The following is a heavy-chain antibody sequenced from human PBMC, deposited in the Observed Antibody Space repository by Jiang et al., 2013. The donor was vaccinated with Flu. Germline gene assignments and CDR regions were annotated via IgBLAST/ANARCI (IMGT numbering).Heavy chain of an antibody. V-gene: IGHV4-31*03. J-gene: IGHJ6*02. Sequence: GLVKPSQTLSLTCTVSGGSISSGGYYWSWIRQHPGKGLEWIGYIYYSGSTYYNPSLKSRVTISVDTSKNQFSLKLSSVTAADTAVYYCARDVPPPHDYGDYVAAPYGMDVWGQGTTVTVSS. CDR2: IYYSGST. D-gene: IGHD4-17*01. CDR3: ARDVPPPHDYGDYVAAPYGMDV. CDR1: GGSISSGGYY.